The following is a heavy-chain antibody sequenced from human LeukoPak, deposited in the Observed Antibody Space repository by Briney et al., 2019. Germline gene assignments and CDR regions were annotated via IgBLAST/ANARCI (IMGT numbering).Heavy chain of an antibody. J-gene: IGHJ4*02. Sequence: GGSLRLSCAPSGFTFSSYAMHWVRQAPGKGLEWVAVISYDGSNKYYADSVKGRFAISRDNSKNTLYLQMNNLRAEDTTVYYCARPNVVVTATIDYWGQGTLVTVSS. D-gene: IGHD2-21*02. V-gene: IGHV3-30*09. CDR1: GFTFSSYA. CDR2: ISYDGSNK. CDR3: ARPNVVVTATIDY.